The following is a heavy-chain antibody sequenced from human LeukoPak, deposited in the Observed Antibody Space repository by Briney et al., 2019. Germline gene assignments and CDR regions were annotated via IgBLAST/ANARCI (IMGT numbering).Heavy chain of an antibody. J-gene: IGHJ4*02. CDR1: GFTFSTYV. V-gene: IGHV3-33*01. CDR2: IWYDGSKK. D-gene: IGHD4-17*01. CDR3: AREMNYGDYFDY. Sequence: GGPLRLSCAASGFTFSTYVMHWVRQAPGKGLEWVAVIWYDGSKKDYADSVKGRFTISRDNSKNTLYLQMNSLRAEDTAVYYCAREMNYGDYFDYWGQGTLVTVSS.